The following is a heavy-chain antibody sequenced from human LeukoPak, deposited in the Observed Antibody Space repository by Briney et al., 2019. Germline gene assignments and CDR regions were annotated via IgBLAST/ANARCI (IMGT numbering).Heavy chain of an antibody. Sequence: HAGGSLRLSCAASGFTFTKYWMTWVRQAPGKGPEWVGNIKQDGSDKNYMDSVKGRFTISRDNAKNSLYLQMNSLRAEDTAVYYCARDSTGTGYFDYWGQGTLVTVSS. J-gene: IGHJ4*02. V-gene: IGHV3-7*03. D-gene: IGHD3-10*01. CDR2: IKQDGSDK. CDR1: GFTFTKYW. CDR3: ARDSTGTGYFDY.